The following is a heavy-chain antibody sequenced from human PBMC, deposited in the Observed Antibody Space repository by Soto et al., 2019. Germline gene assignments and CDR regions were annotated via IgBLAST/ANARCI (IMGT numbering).Heavy chain of an antibody. J-gene: IGHJ6*02. V-gene: IGHV5-10-1*04. Sequence: GESLKISCKGSGYTFTSYWITWVRQMPGKGPEWVATIDCSDSYINYSPSFQGQVTISADKSITTAYLQWSSLKATDTAMYYCARHAYDFWSGHPNPRYYYGMDVWGQGTTVTVSS. CDR2: IDCSDSYI. CDR3: ARHAYDFWSGHPNPRYYYGMDV. D-gene: IGHD3-3*01. CDR1: GYTFTSYW.